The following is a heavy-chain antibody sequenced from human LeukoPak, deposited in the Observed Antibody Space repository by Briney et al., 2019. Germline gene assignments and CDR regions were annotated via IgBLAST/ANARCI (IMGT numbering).Heavy chain of an antibody. CDR3: ARFRLRQDYYYYMDV. Sequence: PGESLKISCKGSGYSFTSYWIGWVRQMPGKGLEWMGIIYPGDSDTRYSPSFQGQVTISADKSISTAYLQWSSLKASDTAMYYCARFRLRQDYYYYMDVWGKGTTVTISS. CDR2: IYPGDSDT. J-gene: IGHJ6*03. V-gene: IGHV5-51*01. CDR1: GYSFTSYW. D-gene: IGHD6-6*01.